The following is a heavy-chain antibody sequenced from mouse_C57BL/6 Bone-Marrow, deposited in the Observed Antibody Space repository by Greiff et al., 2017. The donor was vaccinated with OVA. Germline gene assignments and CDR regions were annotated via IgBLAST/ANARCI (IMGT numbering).Heavy chain of an antibody. Sequence: VQLQQSGAELVRPGTSVKLSCKASGYTFTSYWMHWVKQRPGQGLEWIGVIDPSDSYTNYNQKFKGKATLTVDTSSSTAYMQLSSLTSEDSAVYYCARNYGSSSDYWGHGTTLTVSS. J-gene: IGHJ2*01. V-gene: IGHV1-59*01. CDR3: ARNYGSSSDY. CDR1: GYTFTSYW. D-gene: IGHD1-1*01. CDR2: IDPSDSYT.